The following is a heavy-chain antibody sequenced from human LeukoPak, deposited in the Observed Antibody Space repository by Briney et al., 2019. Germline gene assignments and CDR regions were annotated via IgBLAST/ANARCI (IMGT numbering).Heavy chain of an antibody. V-gene: IGHV3-64*01. D-gene: IGHD3-9*01. CDR3: TRDVLRYFDWLPIFDY. CDR1: AFIFRDYS. Sequence: GGSLRLSCAASAFIFRDYSMHWVRQAPGKGLEYVSAISSNGGNTYHANSVKGRFTISRDDSKSIAYLQMNSLKTEDTAVYYCTRDVLRYFDWLPIFDYWGQGTLVTVSS. J-gene: IGHJ4*02. CDR2: ISSNGGNT.